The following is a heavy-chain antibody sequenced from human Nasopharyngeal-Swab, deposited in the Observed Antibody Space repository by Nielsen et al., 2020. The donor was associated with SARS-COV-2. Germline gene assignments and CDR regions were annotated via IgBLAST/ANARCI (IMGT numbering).Heavy chain of an antibody. D-gene: IGHD4-17*01. J-gene: IGHJ4*02. Sequence: GESLKISCAASGFTFSSYWMHWVRQAPGKGLVWVSRINSDGSSPSYADSVKGRFTISRDNAKNTLSLQMNSLRAEDTAVYYCAIISHDYGDFFDYWGQGTLVTVSS. CDR1: GFTFSSYW. V-gene: IGHV3-74*01. CDR2: INSDGSSP. CDR3: AIISHDYGDFFDY.